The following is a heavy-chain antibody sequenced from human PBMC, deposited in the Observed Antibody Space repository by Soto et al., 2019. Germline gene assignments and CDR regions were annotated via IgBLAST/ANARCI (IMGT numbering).Heavy chain of an antibody. Sequence: GGSLRLSCAASGFTFSDYYMSWIRQAPGKGLEWVSYISSSSSSTYYADSVKGRFTISRDNSKNTLYLQMNSLRAEDTAVYYCAKVRGDCSSTSCYIEYYYYGVDVWGQGTTVTVSS. V-gene: IGHV3-11*05. J-gene: IGHJ6*02. D-gene: IGHD2-2*02. CDR2: ISSSSSST. CDR1: GFTFSDYY. CDR3: AKVRGDCSSTSCYIEYYYYGVDV.